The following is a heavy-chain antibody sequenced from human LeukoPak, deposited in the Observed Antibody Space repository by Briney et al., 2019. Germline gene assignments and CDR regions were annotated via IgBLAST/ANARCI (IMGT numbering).Heavy chain of an antibody. J-gene: IGHJ4*02. D-gene: IGHD1-26*01. V-gene: IGHV1-46*01. CDR1: GYTFTSYY. Sequence: ASVKVSCKASGYTFTSYYMHWVRQAPGQGLEWMGIINPSGGSTSYAQKFQGRVTMTRDMSTSTVYMELSSLRSEDTAVYYCARSMAGGGLGSYYEYWGQGTLVTVSS. CDR2: INPSGGST. CDR3: ARSMAGGGLGSYYEY.